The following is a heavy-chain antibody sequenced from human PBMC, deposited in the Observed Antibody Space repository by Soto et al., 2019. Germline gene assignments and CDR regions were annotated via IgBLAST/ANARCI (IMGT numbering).Heavy chain of an antibody. CDR2: IAISGDT. Sequence: EVQLVESGGGLVQPGGSLRLSCAASGFTFSDYDIHWVRQAAGKGLEWVSGIAISGDTNYAGSGTGRFTISRENARNSVYLQMTSLRAGDTAVYYCARERGTTGIWYFDLWGRGTLVTVSS. D-gene: IGHD1-7*01. CDR1: GFTFSDYD. CDR3: ARERGTTGIWYFDL. J-gene: IGHJ2*01. V-gene: IGHV3-13*01.